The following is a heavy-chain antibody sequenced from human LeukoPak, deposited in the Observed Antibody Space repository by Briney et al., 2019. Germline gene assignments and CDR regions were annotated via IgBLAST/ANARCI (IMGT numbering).Heavy chain of an antibody. CDR1: GGSFSGYY. V-gene: IGHV4-34*01. D-gene: IGHD2-2*02. Sequence: SETLSLTCAVYGGSFSGYYWSWIRQPPGKGLEWIVEINHSGSTNYNPSLKSRVTISVDTSKNQFSLKLSSVTAADTAVYYCARGASYCSSTSCYIWGYYGMDVWGQGTTVTVSS. J-gene: IGHJ6*02. CDR2: INHSGST. CDR3: ARGASYCSSTSCYIWGYYGMDV.